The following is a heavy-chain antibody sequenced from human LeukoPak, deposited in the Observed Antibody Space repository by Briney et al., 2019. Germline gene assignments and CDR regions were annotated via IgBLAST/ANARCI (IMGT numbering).Heavy chain of an antibody. V-gene: IGHV3-48*01. CDR1: GFTFSNYR. Sequence: GGSLRLSCAASGFTFSNYRMNWVRQAPGKGLEWVSYITNSSNTIAYADSVKGRFTISRDNAKNSLYLQMNSLRAEDTAVYYCAKDLGSTMVRGVITGGFFDYWGQGTLVTVSS. J-gene: IGHJ4*02. D-gene: IGHD3-10*01. CDR2: ITNSSNTI. CDR3: AKDLGSTMVRGVITGGFFDY.